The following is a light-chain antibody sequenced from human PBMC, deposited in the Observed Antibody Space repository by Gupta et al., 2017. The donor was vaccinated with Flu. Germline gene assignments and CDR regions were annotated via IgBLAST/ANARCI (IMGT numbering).Light chain of an antibody. CDR3: QQTYNSPIT. J-gene: IGKJ5*01. CDR1: QTVRHF. V-gene: IGKV1-39*01. CDR2: AAS. Sequence: PSSLSTSVGDRVTISCRASQTVRHFLDWYQQRPGKAPTLVFYAASTLRSGVPSRFSGSGSETDFTLTINGLVTEDIATYYCQQTYNSPITFGHGTRV.